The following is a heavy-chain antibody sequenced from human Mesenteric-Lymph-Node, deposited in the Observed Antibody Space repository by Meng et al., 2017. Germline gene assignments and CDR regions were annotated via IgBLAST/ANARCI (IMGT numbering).Heavy chain of an antibody. Sequence: QAQLQESGRRLVKPSQTLSLTCTVSGGSISSSNDYWSWIRQPPGKGLEWSGHIYNSGSTYYNPSLKSRITISVDTSKNQFSLKLSSVTAADTAVYYCARGQKGYFDLWGRGTLVTVAS. CDR2: IYNSGST. CDR1: GGSISSSNDY. V-gene: IGHV4-30-4*01. J-gene: IGHJ2*01. CDR3: ARGQKGYFDL.